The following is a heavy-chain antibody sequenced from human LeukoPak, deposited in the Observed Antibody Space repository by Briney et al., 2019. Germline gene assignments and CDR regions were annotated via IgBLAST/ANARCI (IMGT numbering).Heavy chain of an antibody. Sequence: GRSLRLSCAASGFTFSSYAMGWVRQAPGKGLDWVSAISGSGGSTHYADSVKGRFTISRDNSKNTLYLQMNSLRAEDTAVYYCAKDYYYGSGRGPAAFDIWGQGTMVTVSS. CDR1: GFTFSSYA. D-gene: IGHD3-10*01. CDR2: ISGSGGST. J-gene: IGHJ3*02. CDR3: AKDYYYGSGRGPAAFDI. V-gene: IGHV3-23*01.